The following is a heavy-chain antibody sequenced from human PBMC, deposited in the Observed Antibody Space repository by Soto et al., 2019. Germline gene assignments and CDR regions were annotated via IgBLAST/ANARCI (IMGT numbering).Heavy chain of an antibody. V-gene: IGHV6-1*01. D-gene: IGHD5-12*01. CDR3: AKGDNLGPKTGYAFDP. J-gene: IGHJ5*02. Sequence: SQSLSLTCAISGDSVSSITASWKWIRQSPSRALEWLGRTYFRSKWYNDYAVSVKSRIIINPDTSNNQFSLQLNSVTPEDTAVYFCAKGDNLGPKTGYAFDPWGQGIMVTVSS. CDR1: GDSVSSITAS. CDR2: TYFRSKWYN.